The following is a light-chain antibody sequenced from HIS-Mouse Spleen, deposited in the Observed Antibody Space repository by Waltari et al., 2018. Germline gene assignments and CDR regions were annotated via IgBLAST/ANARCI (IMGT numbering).Light chain of an antibody. CDR1: SLRSYY. Sequence: SSELTQDPAVSVALGQTVRITCQGDSLRSYYASWYQQKPGQAPVLVIYEDSKRPSGIPGRFSGSSSGTMATLTISGAQVEDEADYYCYSTDSSGNHRVFGGGTKLTVL. CDR2: EDS. J-gene: IGLJ2*01. CDR3: YSTDSSGNHRV. V-gene: IGLV3-19*01.